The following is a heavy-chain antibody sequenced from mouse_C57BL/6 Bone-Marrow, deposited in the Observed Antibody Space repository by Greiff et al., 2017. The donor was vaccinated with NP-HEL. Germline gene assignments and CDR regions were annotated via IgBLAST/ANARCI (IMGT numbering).Heavy chain of an antibody. Sequence: QVQLQQPGAELVQPGASVKLSCKASGYTFTSYWMHWVKQRPGQGLEWIGMIHPNSGSTNYNEKFKSKATLTVDKSSSTAYMQLSSLTSEDSAVYYCARVLYGELDYWGQGTTHTVSS. D-gene: IGHD2-12*01. V-gene: IGHV1-64*01. J-gene: IGHJ2*01. CDR2: IHPNSGST. CDR3: ARVLYGELDY. CDR1: GYTFTSYW.